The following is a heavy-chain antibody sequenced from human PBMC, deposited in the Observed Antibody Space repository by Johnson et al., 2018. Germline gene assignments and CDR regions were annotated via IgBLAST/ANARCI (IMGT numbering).Heavy chain of an antibody. J-gene: IGHJ3*02. V-gene: IGHV3-9*01. CDR2: ISWNSGSI. CDR3: AKDTFRGRSGGHAFDI. Sequence: VQLVQSGGGLVQPGRSLRLSCAASGFTFDDYAMHWVRQAPGKGLEWVSGISWNSGSIGYADAVKGRFIISRDNAKNSLDLQMNSLRAEDTALYYCAKDTFRGRSGGHAFDIWGQGTMVTVSS. D-gene: IGHD2-15*01. CDR1: GFTFDDYA.